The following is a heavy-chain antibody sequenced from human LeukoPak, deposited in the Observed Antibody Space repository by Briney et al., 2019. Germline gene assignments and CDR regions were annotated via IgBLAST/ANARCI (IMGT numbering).Heavy chain of an antibody. CDR3: ARGGNIYGDYYFDY. V-gene: IGHV1-2*02. J-gene: IGHJ4*02. D-gene: IGHD4-17*01. CDR2: IDSNSGGT. CDR1: GYTLTGFH. Sequence: ASVKDSCKASGYTLTGFHMHWVRQAPGQGLEWMGWIDSNSGGTSYAQTFQGRVTMTRDTSISTAYMELSEMRSDDTAVYYCARGGNIYGDYYFDYWGQGTLVTVSS.